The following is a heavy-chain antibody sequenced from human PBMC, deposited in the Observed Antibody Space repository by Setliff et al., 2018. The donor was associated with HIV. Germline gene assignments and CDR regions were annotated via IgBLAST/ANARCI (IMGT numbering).Heavy chain of an antibody. CDR2: IIPSGST. J-gene: IGHJ4*02. D-gene: IGHD2-21*02. CDR3: VRQADCGGDCVLGY. CDR1: GVSITTDGYY. V-gene: IGHV4-34*12. Sequence: PSETLSLTCSVSGVSITTDGYYWSWIRHYPGKGLEWIGEIIPSGSTNYNPSLKSRVTMSIDTSKSQFSLKLSSVTAADTAVYYCVRQADCGGDCVLGYWGQGTLVTVSS.